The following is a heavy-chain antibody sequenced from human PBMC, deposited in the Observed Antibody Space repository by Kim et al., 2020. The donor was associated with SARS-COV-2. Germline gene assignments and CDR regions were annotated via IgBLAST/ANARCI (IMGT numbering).Heavy chain of an antibody. CDR1: GGSISSGGYY. D-gene: IGHD3-10*01. CDR3: ARDRSYGSGSYRAYSGFDY. J-gene: IGHJ4*02. Sequence: SETLSLTCTVSGGSISSGGYYWSWIRQHPGKGLEWIGYIYYSGSTYYNPSLKSRVTISVDTSKNQFSLKLSSVTAADTAVYYCARDRSYGSGSYRAYSGFDYWGQGTLVTVSS. V-gene: IGHV4-31*03. CDR2: IYYSGST.